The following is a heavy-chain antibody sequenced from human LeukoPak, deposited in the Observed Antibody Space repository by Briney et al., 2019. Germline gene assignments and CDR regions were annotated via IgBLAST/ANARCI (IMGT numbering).Heavy chain of an antibody. J-gene: IGHJ4*02. Sequence: GGSLRLSCAASGFTFSNYSMNWVRQAPGKGLEWVSYISSSSTTIYYADSVKGRFTISRDNAKNSLYLQMNSLRAEDTAVYYCASRSGSDYGDYGEYWGQGTLVTVSS. D-gene: IGHD4-17*01. V-gene: IGHV3-48*01. CDR1: GFTFSNYS. CDR2: ISSSSTTI. CDR3: ASRSGSDYGDYGEY.